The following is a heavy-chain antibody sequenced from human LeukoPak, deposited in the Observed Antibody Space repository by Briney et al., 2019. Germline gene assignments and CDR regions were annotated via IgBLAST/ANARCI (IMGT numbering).Heavy chain of an antibody. CDR1: GFTFSSHW. CDR2: INSDGSDT. CDR3: ARGSHHFDS. Sequence: PGGSLRLSCAASGFTFSSHWMQWVRQVPGKGLVWVSRINSDGSDTNYAGSVRGRFTISRDNAKNTLYLQMNSLRVEDTAVYYCARGSHHFDSWGQGTLVAVSS. V-gene: IGHV3-74*01. J-gene: IGHJ4*02.